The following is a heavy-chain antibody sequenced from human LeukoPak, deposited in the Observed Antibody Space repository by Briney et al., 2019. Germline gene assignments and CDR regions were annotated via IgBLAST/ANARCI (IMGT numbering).Heavy chain of an antibody. D-gene: IGHD2-2*01. J-gene: IGHJ6*04. CDR2: ISSSSSYT. CDR3: ARGVPAAMMYGMDV. CDR1: GFTFSDYY. Sequence: GGSLRLSCAASGFTFSDYYMSWIRQAPGKGLEWVSYISSSSSYTNYADSVKGRFTISRDNAKNSLYLQMNSPRAEDTAVYYCARGVPAAMMYGMDVWGKGTTVTVSS. V-gene: IGHV3-11*06.